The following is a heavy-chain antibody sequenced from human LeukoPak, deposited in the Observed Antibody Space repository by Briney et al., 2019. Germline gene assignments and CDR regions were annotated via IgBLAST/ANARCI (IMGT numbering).Heavy chain of an antibody. J-gene: IGHJ5*02. Sequence: SETLSLTCAVYGGSFRGYYWSWIRQPPGKGLEWIGEINHSGSTNYNPSLKSRVTLSVDTSKNQFSLKLSSVTAADTAVYYCARFSVAASGNWFDPWGQGTLVTVSS. D-gene: IGHD6-13*01. CDR2: INHSGST. CDR3: ARFSVAASGNWFDP. CDR1: GGSFRGYY. V-gene: IGHV4-34*01.